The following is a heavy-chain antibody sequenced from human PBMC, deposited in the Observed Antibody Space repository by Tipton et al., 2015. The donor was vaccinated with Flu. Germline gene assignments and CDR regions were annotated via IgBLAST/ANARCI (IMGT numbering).Heavy chain of an antibody. V-gene: IGHV3-30*02. CDR3: AKDFRPFGYGSAIANFFDF. J-gene: IGHJ4*02. CDR2: IRYDGSNP. D-gene: IGHD6-19*01. CDR1: GFPFSHYG. Sequence: SLRLSCAASGFPFSHYGMHWVRQTPGKGLEWVAFIRYDGSNPYYADSVKGRFTIARDNSKNTLYLQMNSLRAEDTAVYYCAKDFRPFGYGSAIANFFDFWGQGTLVTVSS.